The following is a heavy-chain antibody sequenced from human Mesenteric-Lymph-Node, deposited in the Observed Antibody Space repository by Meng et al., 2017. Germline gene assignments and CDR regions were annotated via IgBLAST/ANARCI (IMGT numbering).Heavy chain of an antibody. Sequence: VSRLKPAQYLSRLVQPSAHTCPVSGGSISSSTYCWSWIRQQPGEGLVWLGYIYYSGSTKYNPSLKGRLFMSVDTSKNQFSLQLTSMTAADTAVYYCARSWVTTGLFDSWGRGTLVTVSS. D-gene: IGHD4-17*01. CDR3: ARSWVTTGLFDS. CDR2: IYYSGST. CDR1: GGSISSSTYC. V-gene: IGHV4-31*03. J-gene: IGHJ4*02.